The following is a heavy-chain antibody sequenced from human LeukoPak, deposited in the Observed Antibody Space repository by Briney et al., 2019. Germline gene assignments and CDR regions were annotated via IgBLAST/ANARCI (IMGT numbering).Heavy chain of an antibody. Sequence: GQSLPSSSKGSGYSFTNYWIAWVRQMPGKGLEWMGIVYPGDSGTRYSPSVRGQVTISADKSFSTAYLQWSSLKASDTAMYYCAREDLLWFGELLIVDWGQGTLAPS. CDR1: GYSFTNYW. CDR2: VYPGDSGT. D-gene: IGHD3-10*01. CDR3: AREDLLWFGELLIVD. V-gene: IGHV5-51*01. J-gene: IGHJ4*02.